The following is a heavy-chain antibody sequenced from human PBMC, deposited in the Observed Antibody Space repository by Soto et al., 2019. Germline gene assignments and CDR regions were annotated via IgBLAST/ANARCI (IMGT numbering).Heavy chain of an antibody. V-gene: IGHV4-30-2*01. CDR2: IYHSGST. D-gene: IGHD6-19*01. Sequence: QLQLQESGSGLVKPSQTLSLTCAVSGGSISSGGSSWSWIRQPPGKGLEWIGYIYHSGSTYYNPSLKSPVTTXAXRXXNQCPLKLSSVTAADTAVYYCARAGDSSGPVALGYWGQGTLVTVSS. J-gene: IGHJ4*02. CDR1: GGSISSGGSS. CDR3: ARAGDSSGPVALGY.